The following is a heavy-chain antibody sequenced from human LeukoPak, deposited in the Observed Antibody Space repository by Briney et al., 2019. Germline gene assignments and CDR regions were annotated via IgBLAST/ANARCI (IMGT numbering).Heavy chain of an antibody. J-gene: IGHJ4*02. D-gene: IGHD6-13*01. CDR3: AKSAHSSCYGALDY. V-gene: IGHV3-30*18. Sequence: GGSLRLSCAASGFIFSTYGMHWVRQAPGKGLEWVAVISHDGSNEFYADSVKGRFTISRDNSKNTQYLQMNSLRAEDTAVYYCAKSAHSSCYGALDYWGQGTLVTVSS. CDR2: ISHDGSNE. CDR1: GFIFSTYG.